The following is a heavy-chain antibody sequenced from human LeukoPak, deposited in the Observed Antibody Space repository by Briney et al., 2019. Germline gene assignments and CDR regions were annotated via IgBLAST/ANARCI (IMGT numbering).Heavy chain of an antibody. D-gene: IGHD6-13*01. CDR3: ARGLLGEAAAPSFDY. V-gene: IGHV1-69*01. CDR2: IIPILGTA. CDR1: GGTFSSYA. Sequence: GSSVKVSCKASGGTFSSYAISWVRQAPGQGLEWMGGIIPILGTANYAQKFQGRATITADESTSTAYMELSSLRSEDTAVYYCARGLLGEAAAPSFDYWGQGTLVTVSS. J-gene: IGHJ4*02.